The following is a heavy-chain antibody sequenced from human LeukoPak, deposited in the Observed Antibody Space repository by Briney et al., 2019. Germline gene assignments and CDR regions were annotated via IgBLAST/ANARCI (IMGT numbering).Heavy chain of an antibody. V-gene: IGHV4-34*01. CDR1: GGSFSGYY. Sequence: SETLSLTCAVYGGSFSGYYWSWIRQPPGKGLEWIGEINHSGSTNYNPSLKSRATISVDTSKNQFSLKLSSVTAADTAVYYCARMHVLLWFRELLSGRYFDYWGQGTLVTVSS. CDR2: INHSGST. CDR3: ARMHVLLWFRELLSGRYFDY. J-gene: IGHJ4*02. D-gene: IGHD3-10*01.